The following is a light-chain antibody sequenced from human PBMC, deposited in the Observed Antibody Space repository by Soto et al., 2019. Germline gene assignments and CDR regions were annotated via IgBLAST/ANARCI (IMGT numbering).Light chain of an antibody. Sequence: QPVLTQPASVSGSPGQSITISCTVTSSDVVAYKYVSWYQQHPGKAPKLMIYEVSNRPSGVSYRFSGSKSGNTASLTISGLQAEDEADYYCSSYTTTNTYVFGTGTKLTVL. CDR2: EVS. CDR1: SSDVVAYKY. V-gene: IGLV2-14*01. CDR3: SSYTTTNTYV. J-gene: IGLJ1*01.